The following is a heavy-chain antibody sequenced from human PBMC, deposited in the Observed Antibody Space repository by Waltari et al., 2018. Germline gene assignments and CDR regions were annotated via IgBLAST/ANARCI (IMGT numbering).Heavy chain of an antibody. Sequence: QVQPEQSGAEVKKPGASVTVSCKVPGYTLTESSMHWVRQAPGKGLEWMGGFDPEDGEAVFAQNFQGRLTLTEDTPANTAYMELTSLTSEDTAVYYCASGLRIPGRFRLGYWGQGTLVTVSA. CDR2: FDPEDGEA. J-gene: IGHJ4*02. CDR1: GYTLTESS. D-gene: IGHD2-2*01. CDR3: ASGLRIPGRFRLGY. V-gene: IGHV1-24*01.